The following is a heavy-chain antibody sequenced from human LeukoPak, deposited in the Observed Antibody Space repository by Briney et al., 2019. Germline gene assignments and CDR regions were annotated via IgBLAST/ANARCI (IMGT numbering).Heavy chain of an antibody. CDR1: GVTGRRKY. D-gene: IGHD3-10*01. V-gene: IGHV3-66*01. J-gene: IGHJ6*04. CDR2: ITTAGAT. CDR3: ATRGLSGYYYGMDV. Sequence: SLRRPWTTCGVTGRRKYISGARLTTKKGLELVAIITTAGATHYATSVKARFTISRDNSKNTMYLQMNSLRVEDTAVYYCATRGLSGYYYGMDVWGKGTTVTVSS.